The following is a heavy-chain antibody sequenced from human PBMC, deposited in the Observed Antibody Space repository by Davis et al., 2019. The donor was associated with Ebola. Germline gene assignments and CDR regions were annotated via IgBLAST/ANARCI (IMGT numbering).Heavy chain of an antibody. J-gene: IGHJ6*02. CDR1: GYTFTSYG. D-gene: IGHD5-18*01. V-gene: IGHV1-2*04. CDR3: ARGDPIQLFGSYYYYGMDV. Sequence: ASVKVSCKASGYTFTSYGISWVRQAPGQGLEWMGWINPNSGGTNYAQKFQGWVTMTRDTSISTAYMELSRLRSDDTAVYYCARGDPIQLFGSYYYYGMDVWGQGTTVTVSS. CDR2: INPNSGGT.